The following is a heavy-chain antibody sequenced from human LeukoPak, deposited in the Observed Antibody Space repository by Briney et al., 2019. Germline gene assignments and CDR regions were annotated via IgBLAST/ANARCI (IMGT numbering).Heavy chain of an antibody. Sequence: GASVKVSCKASGYTFTSYGISWVRQAPGQGLEWMGWISAYNGNTNYAQKLQGRVTMTTDTSTSTAYMELRSLRSEDTAVYYCARGPYSSSWYKSVTYYYYMDVWGKGTTVTVSS. V-gene: IGHV1-18*01. CDR3: ARGPYSSSWYKSVTYYYYMDV. D-gene: IGHD6-13*01. CDR1: GYTFTSYG. J-gene: IGHJ6*03. CDR2: ISAYNGNT.